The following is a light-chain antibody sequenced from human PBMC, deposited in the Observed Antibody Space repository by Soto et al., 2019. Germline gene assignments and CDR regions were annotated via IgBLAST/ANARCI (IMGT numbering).Light chain of an antibody. J-gene: IGKJ1*01. V-gene: IGKV1-8*01. CDR2: KAS. Sequence: AIRMTQSPSSLSASTGDRVTITCRASQGISSYLAWYQQKPGKAPKLLIYKASTLKSGVPSRFSGSGSGTEFTLTISSLQLDDFATYYCQHYNSYSEAFGQGTKVDIK. CDR3: QHYNSYSEA. CDR1: QGISSY.